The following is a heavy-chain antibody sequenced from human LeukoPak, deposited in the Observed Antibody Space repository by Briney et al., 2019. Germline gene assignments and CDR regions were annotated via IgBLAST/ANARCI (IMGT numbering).Heavy chain of an antibody. V-gene: IGHV3-21*05. CDR1: GFTFSSYG. CDR2: ISSSSSYT. J-gene: IGHJ3*02. CDR3: ARDNGWPDSGAFDI. D-gene: IGHD6-19*01. Sequence: GGSLRLSCAASGFTFSSYGMNWVRQAPGKGLEWVSYISSSSSYTNYADSVKGRFTISRDNAKNSLYLQMNSLRAEDTAVYYCARDNGWPDSGAFDIWGQGTMVTVSS.